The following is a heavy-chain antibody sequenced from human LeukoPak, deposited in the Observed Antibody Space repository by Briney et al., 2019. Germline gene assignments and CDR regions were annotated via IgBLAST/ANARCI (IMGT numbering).Heavy chain of an antibody. CDR3: ARTYCGGDCYSDFDY. J-gene: IGHJ4*02. D-gene: IGHD2-21*02. V-gene: IGHV4-34*01. Sequence: SETLSLTCVVYGESFSGYSWSWIRQPPGKGLEWIGEINQRRNTNYNPSLKSRVTISIDTSKNQFSLKLSSVTAADTAVYYCARTYCGGDCYSDFDYWGQGTLVTVSS. CDR1: GESFSGYS. CDR2: INQRRNT.